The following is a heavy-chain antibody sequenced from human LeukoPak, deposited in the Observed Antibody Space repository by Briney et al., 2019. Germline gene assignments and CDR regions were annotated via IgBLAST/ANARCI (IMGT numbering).Heavy chain of an antibody. Sequence: PGGSLRLSCAASGFTFNDYTMTWVRQAPGKGLEWVSPITGDCNYIFYADSVKGRFTISRDNAQNSLFLELNSLRGEDTAVYYCARERNFYYFDYWGQGALVTVSS. CDR3: ARERNFYYFDY. D-gene: IGHD3-3*01. V-gene: IGHV3-21*01. CDR2: ITGDCNYI. CDR1: GFTFNDYT. J-gene: IGHJ4*02.